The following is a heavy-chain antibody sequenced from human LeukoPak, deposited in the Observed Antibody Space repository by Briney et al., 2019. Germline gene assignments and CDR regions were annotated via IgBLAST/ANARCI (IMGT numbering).Heavy chain of an antibody. D-gene: IGHD2-21*02. CDR3: AKGDIVVVTGAFDI. CDR1: GFTFSSYG. V-gene: IGHV3-30*18. J-gene: IGHJ3*02. Sequence: GGPLRLSCAASGFTFSSYGMHRVRHAPGKALECVAVKSYDGSNKYYVDSVKGRFTISRDNSKNTLYLQMNSLRAEDTAVYYCAKGDIVVVTGAFDIWGQGTMVTVSS. CDR2: KSYDGSNK.